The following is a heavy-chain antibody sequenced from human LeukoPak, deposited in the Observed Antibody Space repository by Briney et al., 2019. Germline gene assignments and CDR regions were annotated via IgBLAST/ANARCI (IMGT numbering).Heavy chain of an antibody. V-gene: IGHV4-59*01. Sequence: PSETLSLTCTVSGGSISSYYWNWIRQPPGKGLEWIGYIYYSGSTNYNPSLKRRVTISVDTSKNQFSLKLSSVTAADTAVYYCARGGWYPESFQHWGQGALVTVSS. CDR2: IYYSGST. CDR3: ARGGWYPESFQH. J-gene: IGHJ1*01. D-gene: IGHD6-19*01. CDR1: GGSISSYY.